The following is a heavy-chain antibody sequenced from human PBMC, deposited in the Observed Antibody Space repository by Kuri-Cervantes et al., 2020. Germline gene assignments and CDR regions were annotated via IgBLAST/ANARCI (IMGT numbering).Heavy chain of an antibody. V-gene: IGHV3-23*01. CDR3: AKDMVTGDY. J-gene: IGHJ4*02. CDR2: ITGSGGST. D-gene: IGHD2-21*02. Sequence: GGSLRLSCAAAGFTFSSYAMSWVRQAPGKGLEWVSTITGSGGSTYYTDSVKGRFTISRDNSKNTLYLQMNSLRAEDTAVYYCAKDMVTGDYWGQGTLVTVSS. CDR1: GFTFSSYA.